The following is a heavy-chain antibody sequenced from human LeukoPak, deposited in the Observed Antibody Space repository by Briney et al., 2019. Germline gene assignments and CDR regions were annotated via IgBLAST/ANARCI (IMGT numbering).Heavy chain of an antibody. CDR2: ISSSSSYI. CDR1: GFTFSTNN. D-gene: IGHD6-13*01. CDR3: ARGSAPYSSSWYVVYFDY. Sequence: PGGSLRLSCAASGFTFSTNNMNWVRQAPGKGLEWVSSISSSSSYIYYADSVKGRFTISRDNAKNSLYLQMNSLRAEDTAVYYCARGSAPYSSSWYVVYFDYWGQGTLVTVSS. J-gene: IGHJ4*02. V-gene: IGHV3-21*01.